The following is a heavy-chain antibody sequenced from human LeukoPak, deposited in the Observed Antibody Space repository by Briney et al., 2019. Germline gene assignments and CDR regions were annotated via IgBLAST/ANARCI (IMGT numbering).Heavy chain of an antibody. CDR3: ARTYYYGSGSLPDYYGMDV. CDR2: IGTEADP. D-gene: IGHD3-10*01. J-gene: IGHJ6*02. Sequence: GGSLRLSCAASGFKFSNSDMHWVRQSAGRGLEWVSTIGTEADPFYPGSVKGRFTISRDNSKNTLYLQMNSLRAEDTAVYYCARTYYYGSGSLPDYYGMDVWGQGTTVTVSS. CDR1: GFKFSNSD. V-gene: IGHV3-13*04.